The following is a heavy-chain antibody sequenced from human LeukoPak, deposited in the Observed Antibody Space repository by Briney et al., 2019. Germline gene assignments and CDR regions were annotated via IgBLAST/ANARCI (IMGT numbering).Heavy chain of an antibody. CDR2: ISGSGGST. D-gene: IGHD6-19*01. CDR3: AKAHEQWPESYYFDY. Sequence: GGSLRLSCAASGFTFSSYAMSWVRQAPGKGLEWVSAISGSGGSTYYADSVKGRFTISRDNSKNTLYLQMNSLRAEDTAVYYCAKAHEQWPESYYFDYWGQGTLVTVSS. J-gene: IGHJ4*02. V-gene: IGHV3-23*01. CDR1: GFTFSSYA.